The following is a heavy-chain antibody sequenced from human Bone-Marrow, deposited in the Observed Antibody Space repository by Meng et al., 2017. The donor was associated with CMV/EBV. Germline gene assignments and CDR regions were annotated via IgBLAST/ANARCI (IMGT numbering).Heavy chain of an antibody. CDR2: IYYSGST. Sequence: SETLSLTCTVSGGSISSSSYYWGWIRQPPGKGLEWIGSIYYSGSTYYNPSLKSRVTISVDTSKNQFSLKLSSVTAADTAVYYCGIWRNSYFDVWGRAIVVTVSS. CDR1: GGSISSSSYY. D-gene: IGHD3-3*01. V-gene: IGHV4-39*07. J-gene: IGHJ2*01. CDR3: GIWRNSYFDV.